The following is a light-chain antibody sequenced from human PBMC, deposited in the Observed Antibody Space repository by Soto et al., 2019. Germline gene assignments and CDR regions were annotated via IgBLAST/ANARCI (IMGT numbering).Light chain of an antibody. CDR3: QQYNNLS. Sequence: EVAMPHSPATLSVSPGETATRSCRASQSVGSNVAWYQQKPGQAPRRLIYAASTRATGIPARFGGSGSGTEFTLTISSLQSEDFAVYYCQQYNNLSFGPGTRLEIK. CDR1: QSVGSN. CDR2: AAS. J-gene: IGKJ5*01. V-gene: IGKV3-15*01.